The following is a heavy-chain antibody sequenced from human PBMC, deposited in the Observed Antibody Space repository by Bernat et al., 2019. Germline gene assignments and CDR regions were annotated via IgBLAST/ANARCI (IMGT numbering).Heavy chain of an antibody. D-gene: IGHD1-26*01. CDR3: AKVGSATWDYYYYYMDV. CDR1: GFTFDDYA. CDR2: ISWNSGSI. V-gene: IGHV3-9*01. Sequence: EVQLVESGGGLVQPGRSLRLSCAASGFTFDDYAMHWVRQAPGKGLEWVSGISWNSGSIGYADSVKGRFTISRDNAKNSLYLQMNSLRAEDTALYYCAKVGSATWDYYYYYMDVWGKGTTVTVSS. J-gene: IGHJ6*03.